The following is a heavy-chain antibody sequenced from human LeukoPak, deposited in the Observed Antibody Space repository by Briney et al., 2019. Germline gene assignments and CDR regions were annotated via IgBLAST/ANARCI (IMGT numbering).Heavy chain of an antibody. J-gene: IGHJ5*02. D-gene: IGHD2-2*02. V-gene: IGHV1-18*01. CDR1: GYTFTSYG. CDR3: ARDLIVVVPAAIGGNWFDP. Sequence: ASVKVSCKASGYTFTSYGISWVRQAPGQGLEWMGWISAYNGNTNYAQKLQGRVTMTTDTSTSTAYMELRSLRSDDTAVYYCARDLIVVVPAAIGGNWFDPWGQGTLVIVSS. CDR2: ISAYNGNT.